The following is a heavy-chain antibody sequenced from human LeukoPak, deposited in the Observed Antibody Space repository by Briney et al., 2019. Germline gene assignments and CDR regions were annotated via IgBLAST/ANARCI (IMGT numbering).Heavy chain of an antibody. D-gene: IGHD1-26*01. CDR1: GGTFSSYA. CDR3: ARGYGVGATTHFDY. Sequence: SVKVSCKAPGGTFSSYAISWVRQAPGQGLEWMGGIIPIFGTANYAQKFQGRVTITADESTSTAYMELSSLRSEDTAVYYCARGYGVGATTHFDYWGQGTLVTVSS. CDR2: IIPIFGTA. V-gene: IGHV1-69*01. J-gene: IGHJ4*02.